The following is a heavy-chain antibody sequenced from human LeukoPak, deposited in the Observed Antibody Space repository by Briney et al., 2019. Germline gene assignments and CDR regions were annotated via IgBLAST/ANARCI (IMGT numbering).Heavy chain of an antibody. Sequence: GGSLRLSCAASGFTFSSYWMSWVRQAPGKGLEWVANIKQDGGEKYYVDSVKGRFTISRDNAKNSLYLRMNSLRAEDTAVYYCAREFCSSTSCYPDYMNVWGKGTTVTISS. J-gene: IGHJ6*03. D-gene: IGHD2-2*01. CDR1: GFTFSSYW. CDR3: AREFCSSTSCYPDYMNV. V-gene: IGHV3-7*01. CDR2: IKQDGGEK.